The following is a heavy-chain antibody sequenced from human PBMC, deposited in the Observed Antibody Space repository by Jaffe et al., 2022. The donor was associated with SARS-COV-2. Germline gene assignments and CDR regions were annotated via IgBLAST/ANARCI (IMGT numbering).Heavy chain of an antibody. CDR2: INTNTGTP. CDR1: GYTFTAYV. J-gene: IGHJ6*03. CDR3: ARSFPRTLVPSRDYYYMDV. V-gene: IGHV7-4-1*02. D-gene: IGHD1-26*01. Sequence: QVQLIQSGSELTKPGASVTVSCKTSGYTFTAYVMNWVRQAPGQGPEWMGGINTNTGTPTYAQGFTGRFVFSLGTSVNTAYLRINSLKPEDTAVYYCARSFPRTLVPSRDYYYMDVWGTGTTVTVSS.